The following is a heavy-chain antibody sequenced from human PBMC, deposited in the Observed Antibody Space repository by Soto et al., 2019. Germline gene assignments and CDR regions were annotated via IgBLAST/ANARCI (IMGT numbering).Heavy chain of an antibody. CDR2: ISWNSGSI. J-gene: IGHJ5*02. CDR3: ARGYSSGWYGGWFDP. D-gene: IGHD6-19*01. Sequence: EVQLVESGGGLVQPGRSLRLSCAASGFTFDDYAMHWVRRAPGKGLEWVSGISWNSGSIGYADSVKGRFTISRDNAKNSLYLQMNSLRAEDTALYYCARGYSSGWYGGWFDPWGQGTLVTVSS. V-gene: IGHV3-9*01. CDR1: GFTFDDYA.